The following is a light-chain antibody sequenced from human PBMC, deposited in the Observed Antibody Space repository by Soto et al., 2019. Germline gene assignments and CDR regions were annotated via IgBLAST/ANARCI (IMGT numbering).Light chain of an antibody. CDR3: QQWSSSPWT. CDR2: DAS. J-gene: IGKJ1*01. V-gene: IGKV3D-20*01. Sequence: EIVLTQSPATLSLSPGDRATISCGASQSVSSSYLAWYQQKPGLPPRLLIYDASSLATGIPERFSGSGSGTDFTLTISGLQPEDFAAYYCQQWSSSPWTFGQGTKVEIK. CDR1: QSVSSSY.